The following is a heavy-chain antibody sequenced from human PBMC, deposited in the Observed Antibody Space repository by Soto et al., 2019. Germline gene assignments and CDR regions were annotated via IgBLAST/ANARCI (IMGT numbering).Heavy chain of an antibody. D-gene: IGHD6-13*01. CDR1: GYTFTSYG. CDR3: ARDSSSWYELYNWFDP. V-gene: IGHV1-18*04. J-gene: IGHJ5*02. Sequence: GASVKVSCKASGYTFTSYGISWVRQAPGQGLEWMGWISAYNGNTNYAQKLQGRVTMTTDTSTSTAYMELRSLRSDDTAVYYCARDSSSWYELYNWFDPWGQGTLVTVSS. CDR2: ISAYNGNT.